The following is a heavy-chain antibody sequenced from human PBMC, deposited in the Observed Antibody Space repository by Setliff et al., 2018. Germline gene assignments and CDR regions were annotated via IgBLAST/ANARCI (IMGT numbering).Heavy chain of an antibody. Sequence: PSETLSLTCTVSGGSISSGYYWGWIRQPPGKGLEWIGSIYHSGSTYYNPSLKSRVTISVDTSKNQFSLKLSSVTAADTAVYYCARLWRRIQQIDYWGQGTLVTVSS. CDR2: IYHSGST. D-gene: IGHD3-10*01. V-gene: IGHV4-38-2*02. CDR3: ARLWRRIQQIDY. J-gene: IGHJ4*02. CDR1: GGSISSGYY.